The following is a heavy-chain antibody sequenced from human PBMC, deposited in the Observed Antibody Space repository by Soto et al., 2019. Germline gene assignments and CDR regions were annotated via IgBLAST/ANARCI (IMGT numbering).Heavy chain of an antibody. V-gene: IGHV3-23*01. CDR1: RFTFGSYT. CDR3: AKTTAADHLVHFYL. D-gene: IGHD6-13*01. CDR2: ISPSGGGT. J-gene: IGHJ2*01. Sequence: EVQLLESGGGLVQPGGSLRLSCTASRFTFGSYTMTWVSQAPGKGLEWVSSISPSGGGTYYADSVRGRFTISRDNSRNTLYLQMSGLRAEDTAIYYCAKTTAADHLVHFYLWGRGTLVTVSP.